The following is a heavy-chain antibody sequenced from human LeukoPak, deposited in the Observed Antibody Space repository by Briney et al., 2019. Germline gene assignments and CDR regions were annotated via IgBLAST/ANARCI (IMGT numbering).Heavy chain of an antibody. CDR3: ARDQVWEYYYGMDV. J-gene: IGHJ6*02. D-gene: IGHD5-18*01. V-gene: IGHV3-30*02. Sequence: GGSLRLSCAASGFTFSYYGMQWVRQAPGKGLEWVALIWHDGSKIHYADSVRGRLTISRDNSKTTLYVQMNSLRAEDTAVYYCARDQVWEYYYGMDVWGQGTTVTVSS. CDR2: IWHDGSKI. CDR1: GFTFSYYG.